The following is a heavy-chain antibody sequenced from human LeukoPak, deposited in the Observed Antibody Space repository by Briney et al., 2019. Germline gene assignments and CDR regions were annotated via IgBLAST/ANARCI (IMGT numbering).Heavy chain of an antibody. CDR1: GFTFSSYW. V-gene: IGHV3-7*01. CDR2: IKQDGSEE. D-gene: IGHD6-25*01. Sequence: GGSLRLSCAASGFTFSSYWMSWVRKAPGKGLEWVANIKQDGSEEYYVNSVEGRFTISRDNAKNSLYLQMNSLRAEDTAVYYCARASSIAADSNDLDYWGQGTLVTVSS. J-gene: IGHJ4*02. CDR3: ARASSIAADSNDLDY.